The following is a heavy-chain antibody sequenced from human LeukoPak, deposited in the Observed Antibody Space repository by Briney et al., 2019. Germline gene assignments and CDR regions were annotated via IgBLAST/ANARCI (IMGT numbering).Heavy chain of an antibody. D-gene: IGHD2-15*01. CDR2: RQSNGYT. V-gene: IGHV4-59*01. CDR3: AAQDVNWFDP. Sequence: PSETLSLTCDFSGDSLSGYYWSWLRQPPGKGLEWIAYRQSNGYTEYYPSLMSRVTISLDTSKRQLSLKLTSVTAADTAVYYCAAQDVNWFDPWGQGTLVTVSS. CDR1: GDSLSGYY. J-gene: IGHJ5*02.